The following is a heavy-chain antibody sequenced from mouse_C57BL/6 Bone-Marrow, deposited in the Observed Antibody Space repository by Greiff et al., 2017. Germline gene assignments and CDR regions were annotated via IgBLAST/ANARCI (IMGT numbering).Heavy chain of an antibody. CDR1: GYAFSSYW. V-gene: IGHV1-80*01. CDR3: ARMFYGSSCWCFDV. Sequence: VQLQQSGAELVKPGASVKISCKASGYAFSSYWMNWVKQRPGKGLEWIGQIYPGDGDTNYNGKFKGKATLTADKSSSTAYMQLSSLTSEDSAVYFCARMFYGSSCWCFDVWGTGTTVTVSA. J-gene: IGHJ1*03. CDR2: IYPGDGDT. D-gene: IGHD1-1*01.